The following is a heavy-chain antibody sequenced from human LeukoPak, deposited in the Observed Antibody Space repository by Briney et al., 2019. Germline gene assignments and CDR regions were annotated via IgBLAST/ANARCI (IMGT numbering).Heavy chain of an antibody. D-gene: IGHD6-19*01. Sequence: PSETLSLTCTISDDSISSSSYYWGWIRQPPGKGLEWIGSIYYSGSTYYNPSLKSRVTISVDTSKNQFSLKLSSVTAADTAVYYCAREAVAGTLSYAFDIWGQGTMVTVSS. V-gene: IGHV4-39*07. J-gene: IGHJ3*02. CDR2: IYYSGST. CDR3: AREAVAGTLSYAFDI. CDR1: DDSISSSSYY.